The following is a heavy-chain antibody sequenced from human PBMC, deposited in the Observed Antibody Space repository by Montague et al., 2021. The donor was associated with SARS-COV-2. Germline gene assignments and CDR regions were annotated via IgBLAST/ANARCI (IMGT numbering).Heavy chain of an antibody. CDR3: ARPDGASYGDAFDI. V-gene: IGHV5-51*01. CDR1: GYSFPTYW. Sequence: QSGAEVKKPGESLEISCKGSGYSFPTYWIGWVRQTPGKGLEWLGIIYPGDSNTIYNPSLQGQVTISADTSLTTAYLRLSSLKASATAMYYCARPDGASYGDAFDIWGQGTMVTVSP. CDR2: IYPGDSNT. J-gene: IGHJ3*02. D-gene: IGHD3-16*01.